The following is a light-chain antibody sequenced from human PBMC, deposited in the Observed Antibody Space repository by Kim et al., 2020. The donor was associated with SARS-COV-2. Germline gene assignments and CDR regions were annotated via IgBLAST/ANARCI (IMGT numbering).Light chain of an antibody. CDR3: QVWDSSSDHVV. V-gene: IGLV3-21*04. CDR1: NIGSKN. Sequence: SYELTQPPSVSVAPGKPARIPCGGNNIGSKNVHWYQQKPGQAPVLVIFYDSDRPSGIPERFSGSNSGNTSTLTINRVEAGDEVDYYCQVWDSSSDHVVFGGGTQLTVL. J-gene: IGLJ2*01. CDR2: YDS.